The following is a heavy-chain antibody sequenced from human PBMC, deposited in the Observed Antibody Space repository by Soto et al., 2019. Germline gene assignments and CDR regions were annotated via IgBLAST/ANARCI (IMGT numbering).Heavy chain of an antibody. Sequence: GGSLRLSCAASGFIFSDFYMGRIRQAPGKGLEWVSYMSSGGNTIYYADSVKGRFTISWDNANNSLYLQMNSLRAEDTAVYYCARGAEGPYSWGQGALVTVSS. CDR2: MSSGGNTI. J-gene: IGHJ4*02. CDR1: GFIFSDFY. V-gene: IGHV3-11*01. CDR3: ARGAEGPYS.